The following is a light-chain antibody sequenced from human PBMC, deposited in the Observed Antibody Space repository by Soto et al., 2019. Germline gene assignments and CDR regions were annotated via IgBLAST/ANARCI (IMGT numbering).Light chain of an antibody. J-gene: IGLJ1*01. CDR3: SSRTSTSTRV. CDR2: DVS. CDR1: TSDVGGYNS. V-gene: IGLV2-14*01. Sequence: QSALTQPASVSGSPGQSITISCTGTTSDVGGYNSVSWYQQHPGKAPELMIYDVSNRPSGIFYRFSGSKSGNTASLTFFGLRAEDEADYYCSSRTSTSTRVFGTGTKVTVL.